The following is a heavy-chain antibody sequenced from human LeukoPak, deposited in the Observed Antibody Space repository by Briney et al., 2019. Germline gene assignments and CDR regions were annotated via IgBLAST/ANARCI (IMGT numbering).Heavy chain of an antibody. J-gene: IGHJ4*02. CDR1: GGSINSYY. V-gene: IGHV4-59*08. Sequence: PSETLSLTCTVSGGSINSYYWSWIRQPPGEGLEWIGYIYYSGTTKYNPSLMSRVTISVDTSKNQFSLRLSSVAAADTAVYYCARHGGSYFYYWGQGTLVTVSS. D-gene: IGHD1-26*01. CDR2: IYYSGTT. CDR3: ARHGGSYFYY.